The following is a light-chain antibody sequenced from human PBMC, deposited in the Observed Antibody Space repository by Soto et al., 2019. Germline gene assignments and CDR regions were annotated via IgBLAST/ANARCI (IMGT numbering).Light chain of an antibody. Sequence: EIVLTQSPGTLSLSPGERATLSCRASQSVSNNYLAWYQQKPGQAHRLLMFGASSRATGIADRFSGSGSGTEFTLTISRLEPEDFAVYYCQQYGSSPTFGQGTRLDIK. CDR3: QQYGSSPT. J-gene: IGKJ5*01. CDR1: QSVSNNY. V-gene: IGKV3-20*01. CDR2: GAS.